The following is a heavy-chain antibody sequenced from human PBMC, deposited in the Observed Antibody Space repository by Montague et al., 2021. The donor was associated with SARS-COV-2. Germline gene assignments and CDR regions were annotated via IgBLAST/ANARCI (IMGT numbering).Heavy chain of an antibody. Sequence: SETLSLTCTVSGGSISSYYWSWIRQPPGKGLEWIGYIYYSGSTXXXPSXXXRVTISVDTSKNQFSLKLSSVTAADTAVYYCARVIPRWLQFDPYFDYWGQGTLVTVSS. CDR1: GGSISSYY. V-gene: IGHV4-59*01. CDR2: IYYSGST. J-gene: IGHJ4*02. CDR3: ARVIPRWLQFDPYFDY. D-gene: IGHD5-24*01.